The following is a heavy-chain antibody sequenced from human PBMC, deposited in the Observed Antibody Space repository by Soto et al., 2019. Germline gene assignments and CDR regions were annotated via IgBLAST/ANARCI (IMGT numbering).Heavy chain of an antibody. D-gene: IGHD3-10*01. CDR3: ARGPGSYNGFDL. CDR2: IYSKGIT. V-gene: IGHV4-4*07. J-gene: IGHJ5*02. Sequence: QVQLQESGPGLVKPSETLSLTCSVSGGPIRGYFWSWIRQPAGKGLEWIGRIYSKGITVYNPSLTTRVTMSVDTSKNHFSLRLSSLTAADTAVYYCARGPGSYNGFDLWGQGTLVTVSS. CDR1: GGPIRGYF.